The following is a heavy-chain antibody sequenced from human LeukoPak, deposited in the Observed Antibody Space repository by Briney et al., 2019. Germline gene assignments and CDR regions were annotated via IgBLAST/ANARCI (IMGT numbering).Heavy chain of an antibody. Sequence: GLSLTLSSRASRFVFSNFWMSWVRPAPGKGLEWVAIIKEDGSERHYVDSVRGRFTISRDNAKNLLYLEMNSLRVEDTAIYYCATVSWGTEYWGQGSLVIVSS. D-gene: IGHD7-27*01. CDR2: IKEDGSER. CDR1: RFVFSNFW. J-gene: IGHJ4*02. V-gene: IGHV3-7*01. CDR3: ATVSWGTEY.